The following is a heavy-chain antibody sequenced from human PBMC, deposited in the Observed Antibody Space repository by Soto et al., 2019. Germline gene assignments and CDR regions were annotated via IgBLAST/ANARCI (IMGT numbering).Heavy chain of an antibody. J-gene: IGHJ4*02. CDR3: AKVAERSMITFGGVIAD. CDR2: ISFDEKIQ. D-gene: IGHD3-16*02. CDR1: GFTFNTYG. V-gene: IGHV3-30*18. Sequence: QVQLVESGGGVVQPGRTLRLSCAASGFTFNTYGMHWVRQAPGKGLEWVAVISFDEKIQYYADSVKGRFTISRDNSKNTMSLQMDSLRPEDTDVYYCAKVAERSMITFGGVIADWGQGTLVTVSS.